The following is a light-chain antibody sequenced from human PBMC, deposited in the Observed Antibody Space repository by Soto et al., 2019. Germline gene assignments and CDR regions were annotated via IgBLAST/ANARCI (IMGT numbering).Light chain of an antibody. J-gene: IGLJ1*01. Sequence: QSVLTQPASVSASPGQSVTIPCAGTSSDVGGYNYVSWYQQRPGRAPKLMIYEVTYRPSGVSNRFSGSKSGNTASLTISGLQAEDEADYYCSSYTTSSTLVFGTGTKVTVL. CDR1: SSDVGGYNY. CDR2: EVT. V-gene: IGLV2-14*01. CDR3: SSYTTSSTLV.